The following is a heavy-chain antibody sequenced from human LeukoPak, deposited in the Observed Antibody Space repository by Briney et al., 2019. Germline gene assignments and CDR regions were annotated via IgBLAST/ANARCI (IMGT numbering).Heavy chain of an antibody. Sequence: ASVKVSCKASGYTFTSYDINWVRQATGQGLEWMGWMNPNSGNTGYAQKFQGRVTITRNTSISTAYMELSSLRSEDTAVYYCARVDCSSTSCYSYGVFDYWARETLVTVSS. V-gene: IGHV1-8*03. D-gene: IGHD2-2*01. CDR1: GYTFTSYD. CDR3: ARVDCSSTSCYSYGVFDY. CDR2: MNPNSGNT. J-gene: IGHJ4*02.